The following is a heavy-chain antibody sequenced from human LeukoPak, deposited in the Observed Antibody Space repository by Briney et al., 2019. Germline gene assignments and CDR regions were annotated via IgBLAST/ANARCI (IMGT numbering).Heavy chain of an antibody. V-gene: IGHV3-53*01. CDR2: IYSGGST. CDR3: ARSYYYDSSGNRADAFDF. J-gene: IGHJ3*01. Sequence: GRSLRLSCAASGLTFDDYAMHWVRQAPGKGLEWVSVIYSGGSTYYADSVKGRFTISRDNSKNTLFLQMNSLRAEDTAIYYCARSYYYDSSGNRADAFDFWGQGTMVTVSS. D-gene: IGHD3-22*01. CDR1: GLTFDDYA.